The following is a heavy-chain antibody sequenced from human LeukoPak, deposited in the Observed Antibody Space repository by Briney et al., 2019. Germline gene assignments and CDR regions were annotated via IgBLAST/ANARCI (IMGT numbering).Heavy chain of an antibody. CDR1: GGSISSGGYS. D-gene: IGHD3-22*01. V-gene: IGHV4-30-2*01. CDR3: ASSGSSGYHYFDY. CDR2: IYHSGST. J-gene: IGHJ4*02. Sequence: PSQTLSLTCAVSGGSISSGGYSWSWIRQPPGNGLDWIGYIYHSGSTYYNPSLKSRVTISVDRSKNQFSLKLSSVTAADTAVYYCASSGSSGYHYFDYWGQGTLVTVSS.